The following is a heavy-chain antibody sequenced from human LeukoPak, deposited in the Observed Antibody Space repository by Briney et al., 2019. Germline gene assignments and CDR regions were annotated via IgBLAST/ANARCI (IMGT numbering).Heavy chain of an antibody. CDR3: ARDPNMVVSYLFDY. D-gene: IGHD4/OR15-4a*01. J-gene: IGHJ4*02. Sequence: GGSLRLSCAASGFTFASYSMNWVRQAPGKGLEWVSSISSTGSYIYYADSVKGRFTISRDNAKNSLYLQMNSLRAEDTAVYYCARDPNMVVSYLFDYWGQGTLVTVSS. V-gene: IGHV3-21*01. CDR2: ISSTGSYI. CDR1: GFTFASYS.